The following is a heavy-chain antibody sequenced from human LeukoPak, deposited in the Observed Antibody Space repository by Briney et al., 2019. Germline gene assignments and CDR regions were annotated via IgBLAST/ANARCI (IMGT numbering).Heavy chain of an antibody. CDR1: GYTFTSYY. CDR2: INPSGGST. V-gene: IGHV1-46*01. D-gene: IGHD6-19*01. Sequence: ASVKVSCKASGYTFTSYYMHWVRQAPGQGLEWMGIINPSGGSTSYAQKFQGRVTMTRDMSTSTVYMELSRLRSDDTAVYYCARGGPSGWYNYYYYYYMDVWGKGTTVTISS. J-gene: IGHJ6*03. CDR3: ARGGPSGWYNYYYYYYMDV.